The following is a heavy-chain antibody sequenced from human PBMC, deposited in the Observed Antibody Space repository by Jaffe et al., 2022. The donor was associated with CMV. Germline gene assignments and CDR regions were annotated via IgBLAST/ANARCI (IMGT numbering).Heavy chain of an antibody. D-gene: IGHD1-20*01. CDR3: ARRLRYNWNVGAYDI. J-gene: IGHJ3*02. CDR1: GYSFTTYW. Sequence: EVQLVQSGAEVKKPGESLKISCKASGYSFTTYWIGWVRQMPGKGLEWMGIIYPGDSDTKYSPSFQGQVTISADKSTSTVYMQWSSLKASDSAMYYCARRLRYNWNVGAYDIWGLGTRVTVS. V-gene: IGHV5-51*01. CDR2: IYPGDSDT.